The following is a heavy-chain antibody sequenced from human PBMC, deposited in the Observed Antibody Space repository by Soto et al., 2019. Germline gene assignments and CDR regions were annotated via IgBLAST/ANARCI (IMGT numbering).Heavy chain of an antibody. CDR3: ARGLSYYYGSSGYDY. CDR1: GGSFSGYY. J-gene: IGHJ4*02. Sequence: QVQLQQWGAGLLKPSETLSLTCAVYGGSFSGYYWSWIRQPPGKGLEWIGEINHSGSTNYNPSLKRRVSISVDTSKHQVSLKLSSVTAADTAVYYCARGLSYYYGSSGYDYWGQGTLVTVSS. CDR2: INHSGST. V-gene: IGHV4-34*01. D-gene: IGHD3-22*01.